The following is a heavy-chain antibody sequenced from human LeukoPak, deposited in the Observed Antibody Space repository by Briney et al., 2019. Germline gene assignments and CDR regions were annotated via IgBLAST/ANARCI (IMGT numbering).Heavy chain of an antibody. CDR3: TTDPTYYDILTGTNYFDY. D-gene: IGHD3-9*01. V-gene: IGHV3-15*01. CDR1: GFTFSNAW. Sequence: PGGSLRLSCAASGFTFSNAWMSWVRQAPGKGLEWVGRIKSKTDGGTTDYAAPVKGRFTISRDDSKNTLYLQMNSLKTEDTAVYYCTTDPTYYDILTGTNYFDYWGQGTLVTVSS. J-gene: IGHJ4*02. CDR2: IKSKTDGGTT.